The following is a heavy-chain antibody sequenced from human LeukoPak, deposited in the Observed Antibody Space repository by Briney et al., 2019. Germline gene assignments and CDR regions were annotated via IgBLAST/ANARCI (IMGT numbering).Heavy chain of an antibody. D-gene: IGHD3-3*01. CDR2: INHSGST. Sequence: SETLSLTCAVYGGSFSGYYWSWIRQPPGKGLEWIGEINHSGSTNYNPSLKSRVTILVDTSKNQFSLKLSSVTAADTAVYYCARALYDFWSGSTFDYWGQGTLVTVSS. V-gene: IGHV4-34*01. CDR3: ARALYDFWSGSTFDY. J-gene: IGHJ4*02. CDR1: GGSFSGYY.